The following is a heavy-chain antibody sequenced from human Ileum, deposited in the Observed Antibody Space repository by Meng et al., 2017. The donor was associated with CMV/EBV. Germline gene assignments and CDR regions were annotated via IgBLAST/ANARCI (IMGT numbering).Heavy chain of an antibody. Sequence: GESLKIPCAASGFIVNSQPMTWVRQAPGKGLEWVANIKHDGSEKYFVDSVRGRFTISRDNANNSQDLQMNNLRVEDTAIYYCAKKVAGSTIFLFDPRGQGRLVTVSS. CDR2: IKHDGSEK. D-gene: IGHD2/OR15-2a*01. J-gene: IGHJ5*02. CDR3: AKKVAGSTIFLFDP. V-gene: IGHV3-7*01. CDR1: GFIVNSQP.